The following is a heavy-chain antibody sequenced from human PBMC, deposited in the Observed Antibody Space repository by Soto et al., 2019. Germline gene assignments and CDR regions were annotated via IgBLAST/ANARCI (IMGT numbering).Heavy chain of an antibody. V-gene: IGHV1-18*01. D-gene: IGHD6-13*01. Sequence: ASVKVSCKASGYTLSTYGISWVRQAPGQGLEWMGWISTYNGNTNYAQKFQDRITMTTDTSTSTAYMGLKSLRSDDTAVYYCARGRSSSWPNTYYFDYWGQGTLVTVSS. CDR3: ARGRSSSWPNTYYFDY. CDR1: GYTLSTYG. CDR2: ISTYNGNT. J-gene: IGHJ4*02.